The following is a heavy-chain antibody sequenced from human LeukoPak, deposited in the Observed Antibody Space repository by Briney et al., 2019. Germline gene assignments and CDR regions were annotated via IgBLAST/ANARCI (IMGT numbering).Heavy chain of an antibody. J-gene: IGHJ5*02. CDR2: IYTTGNT. Sequence: SETLSLTCTVSRGSISNFYWSWIRQPAGKGLEWIGRIYTTGNTNYSPSLKSRVTMSVDTSKNQFSLKLSSVTAADTAVYYCARRNPFCSGGSCYPVGRQSNWFDPWGQGTLVTVSS. D-gene: IGHD2-15*01. CDR3: ARRNPFCSGGSCYPVGRQSNWFDP. CDR1: RGSISNFY. V-gene: IGHV4-4*07.